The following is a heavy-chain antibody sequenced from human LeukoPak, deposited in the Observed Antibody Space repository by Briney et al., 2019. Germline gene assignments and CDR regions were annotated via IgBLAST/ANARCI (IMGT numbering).Heavy chain of an antibody. D-gene: IGHD3-10*01. J-gene: IGHJ4*02. V-gene: IGHV4-59*12. CDR2: IYYSGST. CDR3: ARVGFSGSYFDY. CDR1: GGSISSYY. Sequence: SETLSLTCTVSGGSISSYYWSWILQPPGKGLEWIGYIYYSGSTNYNPSLKSRVTISVDKSKNQFSLKLSSVTAADTAVYYCARVGFSGSYFDYWGQGTLVTVSS.